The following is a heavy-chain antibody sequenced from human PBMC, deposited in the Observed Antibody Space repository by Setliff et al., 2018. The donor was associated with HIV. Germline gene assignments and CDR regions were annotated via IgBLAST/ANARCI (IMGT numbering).Heavy chain of an antibody. J-gene: IGHJ3*02. V-gene: IGHV1-24*01. Sequence: ASVKVSCKVSGYTLSELSMHWVRQAPGEGLEWVGGFDPEDDETVYAEKFQGRVTMTEDTSTDTAYMALSSLGSEDTAMYYCATSGFYDILTGPTPGAFDIWGQGTLVTV. CDR2: FDPEDDET. D-gene: IGHD3-9*01. CDR3: ATSGFYDILTGPTPGAFDI. CDR1: GYTLSELS.